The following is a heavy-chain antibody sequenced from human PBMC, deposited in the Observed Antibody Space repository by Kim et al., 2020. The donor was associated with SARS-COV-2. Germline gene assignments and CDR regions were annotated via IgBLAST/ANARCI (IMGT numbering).Heavy chain of an antibody. CDR2: INHSGST. CDR3: ARVGPYCSSTSCYGRYYYYMDV. CDR1: GGSFSGYY. V-gene: IGHV4-34*01. Sequence: SETLSLTCAVYGGSFSGYYWSWIRQPPGKGLEWIGEINHSGSTNYNPSLKSRVTISVDTSKNQFSLKLSSVTAADTAVYYCARVGPYCSSTSCYGRYYYYMDVWGEGTTVTVSS. D-gene: IGHD2-2*01. J-gene: IGHJ6*03.